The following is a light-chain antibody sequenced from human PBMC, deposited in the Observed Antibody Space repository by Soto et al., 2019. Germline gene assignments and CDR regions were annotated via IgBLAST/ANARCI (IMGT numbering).Light chain of an antibody. J-gene: IGKJ1*01. CDR2: GAS. Sequence: EIVLTQSPGTLSLSPGERATLSCRASQRVDDSHLAWYQLRPGQAPRLLIYGASTRATGIPARFSGSGSGTEFTLTISSLQSEDFATYYCQHYNSYSEAFGQGTKVDIK. CDR1: QRVDDSH. V-gene: IGKV3-15*01. CDR3: QHYNSYSEA.